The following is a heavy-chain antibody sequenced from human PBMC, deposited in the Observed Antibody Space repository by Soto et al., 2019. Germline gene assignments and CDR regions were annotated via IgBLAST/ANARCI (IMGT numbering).Heavy chain of an antibody. D-gene: IGHD2-15*01. CDR3: AYLPCSGGSCYWFSFSGMDV. J-gene: IGHJ6*02. CDR2: IYWDDDK. CDR1: RFSLSTSGVG. Sequence: QITLKESGPTLVKPTQTLTLTCTFSRFSLSTSGVGVAWIRQPPGKALEWLALIYWDDDKRYRPSLESRLTITKDTSKDQVVLTMTNMASVDTATYYCAYLPCSGGSCYWFSFSGMDVWGQGTTVTVSS. V-gene: IGHV2-5*02.